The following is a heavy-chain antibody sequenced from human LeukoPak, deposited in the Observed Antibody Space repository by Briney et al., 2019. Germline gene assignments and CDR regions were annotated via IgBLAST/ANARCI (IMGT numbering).Heavy chain of an antibody. CDR2: ISSASNTI. Sequence: GESLRLSCAASGFTFSSYSMNWVRQAPGKGLEWVSYISSASNTIYYADSVKGRFTISRDNAKNSLYLQMNSLRAEDTAVYYCARRYYYDSSGYPDYWGQGTLVTVSS. D-gene: IGHD3-22*01. V-gene: IGHV3-48*01. CDR3: ARRYYYDSSGYPDY. J-gene: IGHJ4*02. CDR1: GFTFSSYS.